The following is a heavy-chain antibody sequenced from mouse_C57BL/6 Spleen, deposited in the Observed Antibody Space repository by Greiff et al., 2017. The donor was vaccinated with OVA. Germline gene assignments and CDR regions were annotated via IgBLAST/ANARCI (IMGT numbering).Heavy chain of an antibody. CDR3: ARGDSSGYRFAY. CDR1: GYTFTSYW. D-gene: IGHD3-2*02. CDR2: IYPGSGST. Sequence: VQLQQPGAELVKPGASVQMSCKASGYTFTSYWITWVKQRPGQGLEWIGDIYPGSGSTNYNETFKSKATLTVDTSSSTAYMQLSSLTSEDSAVYYCARGDSSGYRFAYWGQGTLVTVSA. V-gene: IGHV1-55*01. J-gene: IGHJ3*01.